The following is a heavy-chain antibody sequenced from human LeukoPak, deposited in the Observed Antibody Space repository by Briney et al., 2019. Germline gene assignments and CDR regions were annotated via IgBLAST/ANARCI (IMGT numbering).Heavy chain of an antibody. D-gene: IGHD3-16*02. CDR1: GGSISSYY. Sequence: SETLSLTCSVSGGSISSYYWSWIRQPPGKGLEWIGYIYYSGSTNYNPSLKSRVTISVDTSKNQFSLKLSSVTAADTAVYYCARVNYDYVWGSYRYIDYFDYWGQGTLVTVSS. V-gene: IGHV4-59*01. CDR3: ARVNYDYVWGSYRYIDYFDY. J-gene: IGHJ4*02. CDR2: IYYSGST.